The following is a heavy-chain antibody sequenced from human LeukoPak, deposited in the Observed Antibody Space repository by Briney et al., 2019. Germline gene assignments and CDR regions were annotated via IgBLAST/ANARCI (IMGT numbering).Heavy chain of an antibody. V-gene: IGHV3-7*01. Sequence: GGSLRLSCAASGFTFSDSCMSWVRQAPGKGLEWVSNMNQGGNAKDYVDSVKGRFTISRDNARNSLYLQMSSLRAEETAVYYCATYTHWVAGDVWGQGTTVTVSS. CDR2: MNQGGNAK. CDR1: GFTFSDSC. J-gene: IGHJ6*02. D-gene: IGHD3-16*01. CDR3: ATYTHWVAGDV.